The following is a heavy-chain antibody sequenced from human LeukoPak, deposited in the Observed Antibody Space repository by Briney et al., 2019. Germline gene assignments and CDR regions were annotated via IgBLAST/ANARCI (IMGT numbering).Heavy chain of an antibody. Sequence: SETLSLTCAVYGGSFSGYYWSWIRQPPGKGLEWIGEINHSGSTNYNPSLKSRVTILVDTSKNQFSLKLSSVTAADTAVYYCARGDYYYDSRRFDYWGQGTLVTVSS. D-gene: IGHD3-22*01. J-gene: IGHJ4*02. V-gene: IGHV4-34*01. CDR3: ARGDYYYDSRRFDY. CDR1: GGSFSGYY. CDR2: INHSGST.